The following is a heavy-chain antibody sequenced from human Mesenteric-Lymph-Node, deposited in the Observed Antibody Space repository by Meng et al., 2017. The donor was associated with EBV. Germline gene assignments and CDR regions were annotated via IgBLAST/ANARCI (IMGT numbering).Heavy chain of an antibody. CDR1: GGSVISDTYY. CDR3: ARGGYSGYDFDY. V-gene: IGHV4-61*01. CDR2: IYYTGST. J-gene: IGHJ4*02. Sequence: QGRLQESGPGLVKPSETLSLTCSVSGGSVISDTYYWSWIRQPPGKGLEWIAFIYYTGSTSYNPSLKSRVTMSVDTSKNQFSLRLSSVTAADTAVYFCARGGYSGYDFDYWGQGTLVTVAS. D-gene: IGHD5-12*01.